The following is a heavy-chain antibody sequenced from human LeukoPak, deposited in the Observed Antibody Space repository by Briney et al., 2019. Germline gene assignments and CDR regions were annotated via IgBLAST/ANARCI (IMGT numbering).Heavy chain of an antibody. J-gene: IGHJ4*02. V-gene: IGHV4-4*02. D-gene: IGHD3-22*01. Sequence: SETLSLTCTVSGGSISSSSWWSWVRQPPGKGLEWIGEIYHSGSTNYNPSLKSRVTISVDKSKNQFSLKLSSVTAADTAVYYCARHRDSSGYYNEYYFDYWGQGTLVTVSS. CDR1: GGSISSSSW. CDR2: IYHSGST. CDR3: ARHRDSSGYYNEYYFDY.